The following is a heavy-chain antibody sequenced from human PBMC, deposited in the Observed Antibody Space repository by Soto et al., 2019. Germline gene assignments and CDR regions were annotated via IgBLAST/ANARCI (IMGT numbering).Heavy chain of an antibody. J-gene: IGHJ5*02. D-gene: IGHD3-22*01. CDR2: INPNSGNT. Sequence: QVQLVQSGAEVKKPGASVKVSCKASGYTFTSYDINWVRQATGQGLEWVGWINPNSGNTGYAQNFQGRVTMTGNTSISTAYMELSRLRSEETAVYYCARMSYYDSSGYPSWFDPWGQGTLVTVSS. CDR1: GYTFTSYD. V-gene: IGHV1-8*01. CDR3: ARMSYYDSSGYPSWFDP.